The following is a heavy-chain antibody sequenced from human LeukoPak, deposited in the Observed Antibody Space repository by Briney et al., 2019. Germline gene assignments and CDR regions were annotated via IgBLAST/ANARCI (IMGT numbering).Heavy chain of an antibody. CDR2: INGGNGNT. CDR1: GYTFTTYI. V-gene: IGHV1-3*03. D-gene: IGHD5-12*01. J-gene: IGHJ4*02. Sequence: AASVKVSCKASGYTFTTYIMHRVRQAPGQRPEWMGWINGGNGNTKYSQEFQGRVTFTRDTSTNTAYMELSSLRSEDMAVYYCARDGDSGWGYFDCWGQGTLVTVSS. CDR3: ARDGDSGWGYFDC.